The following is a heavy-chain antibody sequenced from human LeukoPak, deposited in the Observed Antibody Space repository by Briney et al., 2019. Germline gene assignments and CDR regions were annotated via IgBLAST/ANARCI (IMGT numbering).Heavy chain of an antibody. CDR1: GYILTSFY. CDR2: ITPMFGTV. V-gene: IGHV1-69*13. CDR3: GVSTQVYTSNWYGWFDP. D-gene: IGHD6-13*01. Sequence: SVKVSCKASGYILTSFYMHWVRQAPGQGLEWMGGITPMFGTVTYAQKFQGRVTITADESTSTVYMELSSLRSEDTAMYYCGVSTQVYTSNWYGWFDPWGQGTLVTVSS. J-gene: IGHJ5*02.